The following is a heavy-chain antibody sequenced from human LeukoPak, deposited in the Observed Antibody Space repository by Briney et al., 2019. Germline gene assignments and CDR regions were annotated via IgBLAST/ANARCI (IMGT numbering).Heavy chain of an antibody. CDR2: VYYRGRT. D-gene: IGHD3-22*01. V-gene: IGHV4-61*01. J-gene: IGHJ3*01. Sequence: SETLSLTCTVSGDSVSTDSYCWSWIRQPPGKELEWIGHVYYRGRTNYNPSLKCRVTISVDTSKNQFSLKLSSVTAADTAVYYCAKVEGNYFYDSSGYYYVRAFDVWGQGTMVTVSP. CDR3: AKVEGNYFYDSSGYYYVRAFDV. CDR1: GDSVSTDSYC.